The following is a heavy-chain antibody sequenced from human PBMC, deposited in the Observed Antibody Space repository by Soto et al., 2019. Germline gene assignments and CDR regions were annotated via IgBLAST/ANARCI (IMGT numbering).Heavy chain of an antibody. D-gene: IGHD2-21*02. CDR2: IRSRANNYAT. CDR1: GFIFSGSA. V-gene: IGHV3-73*02. J-gene: IGHJ4*02. CDR3: AKEEVVVTSVPAPYYFDY. Sequence: EVKLVESGGGLVQPGGSLKLSCAASGFIFSGSAIHWVRQASGKGLEWVGRIRSRANNYATSFAASVKGRFIFSRDNSKNTLYLQVNSLRAEDTAVYYCAKEEVVVTSVPAPYYFDYWGQGVLVAVSS.